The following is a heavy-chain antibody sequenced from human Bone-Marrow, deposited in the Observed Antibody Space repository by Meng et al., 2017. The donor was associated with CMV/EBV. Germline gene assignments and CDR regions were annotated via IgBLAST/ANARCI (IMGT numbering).Heavy chain of an antibody. D-gene: IGHD6-13*01. V-gene: IGHV3-74*01. CDR1: GFTFSSYW. Sequence: GESLKISCAASGFTFSSYWMHWVRQAPGEGPVWVSRIKTDGSSTSYADSVKGRFTISRDNAKNTLYLQTNSLRAEDTAVYYCAKVAAGSWDWVDPWGQGTLVTVSS. J-gene: IGHJ5*02. CDR2: IKTDGSST. CDR3: AKVAAGSWDWVDP.